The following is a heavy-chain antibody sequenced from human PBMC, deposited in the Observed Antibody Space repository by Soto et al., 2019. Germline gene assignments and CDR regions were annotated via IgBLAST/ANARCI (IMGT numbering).Heavy chain of an antibody. CDR3: ARDSQGIVVVPAARYYYYGMDV. J-gene: IGHJ6*02. CDR2: IIPIFGTA. CDR1: GGTFSSYA. V-gene: IGHV1-69*13. D-gene: IGHD2-2*01. Sequence: GASVKVSCKASGGTFSSYAISWVRQAPGQGLEWMGGIIPIFGTANYAQKFQGRVTITADESTSTAYMELSSLRSEDTAVYYCARDSQGIVVVPAARYYYYGMDVWGQGTTVTVSS.